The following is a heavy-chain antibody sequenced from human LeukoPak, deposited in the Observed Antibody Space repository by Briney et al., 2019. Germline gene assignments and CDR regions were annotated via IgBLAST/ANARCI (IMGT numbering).Heavy chain of an antibody. Sequence: TGASLRLSCAASGFTFNSYGMSWVRQAPGKGLEWVSVISGSGGSTYYADSVKGRFTISRDNSKNTLYLQMNSLRAEDTAVYYCAKEGGTGYHDYWGQGTLVTVSS. J-gene: IGHJ4*02. CDR2: ISGSGGST. CDR1: GFTFNSYG. D-gene: IGHD5-12*01. V-gene: IGHV3-23*01. CDR3: AKEGGTGYHDY.